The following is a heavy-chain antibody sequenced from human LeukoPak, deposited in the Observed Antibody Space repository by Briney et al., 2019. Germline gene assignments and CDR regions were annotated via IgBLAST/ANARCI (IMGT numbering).Heavy chain of an antibody. J-gene: IGHJ4*02. CDR1: GFTFSSYA. CDR2: ISYDGSNK. Sequence: GRSLRLSCAASGFTFSSYAMHWVRQAPGKGLEWVALISYDGSNKYYADSVKVRFTISRDNSKNTLCLQMNSLRAEDTAVYYCARTYYYDSSGYSNPGGYWGQGTLVTVSS. D-gene: IGHD3-22*01. CDR3: ARTYYYDSSGYSNPGGY. V-gene: IGHV3-30-3*01.